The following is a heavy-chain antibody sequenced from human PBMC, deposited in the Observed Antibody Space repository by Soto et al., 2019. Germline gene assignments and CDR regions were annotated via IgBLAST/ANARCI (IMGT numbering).Heavy chain of an antibody. Sequence: EVQLEESGGDLVQPGGSLRLSCAASGFTLSAYWMTWVRQAPGKGLEWVANINRDGSKKSYLDSVRGRFTISRDNVGNSLYLQMDSLRADDTALYYCARDVSPGSSSLDLDAVDIWGQGTMVTVSS. CDR2: INRDGSKK. J-gene: IGHJ3*02. CDR3: ARDVSPGSSSLDLDAVDI. D-gene: IGHD6-13*01. V-gene: IGHV3-7*05. CDR1: GFTLSAYW.